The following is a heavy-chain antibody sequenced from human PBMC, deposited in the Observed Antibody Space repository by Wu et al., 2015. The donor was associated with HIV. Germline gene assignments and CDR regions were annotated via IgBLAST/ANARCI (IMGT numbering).Heavy chain of an antibody. D-gene: IGHD3-22*01. J-gene: IGHJ6*01. Sequence: VQSGAELKKPGASMTVSCKTSGDTFNTYGFTWVRQAPGQGLEWMGWINDKGLTNYAQKFQGRVTMTSNTSISTAYMELSSLRSEDTAIYYCALIVVVIPPTXRTKDCRPPSSTPPYPNGPAYG. CDR2: INDKGLT. CDR3: ALIVVVIPPTXRTKDCRPPSSTPPYPNGPAYG. CDR1: GDTFNTYG. V-gene: IGHV1-18*01.